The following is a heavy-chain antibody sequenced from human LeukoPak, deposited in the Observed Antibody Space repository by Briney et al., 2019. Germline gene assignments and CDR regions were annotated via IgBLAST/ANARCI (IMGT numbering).Heavy chain of an antibody. D-gene: IGHD2-2*01. CDR3: ARARLGYCSSTSCYSHFDY. J-gene: IGHJ4*02. Sequence: ASVKVSCKASGYTFTSYGISWVRQAPGQGLEWMGWISAYNGNTNYAQKLQGRVTMTTDTSTSTAYMELRSLRSDDTAVYYCARARLGYCSSTSCYSHFDYWGQGTLVTVSS. CDR1: GYTFTSYG. V-gene: IGHV1-18*01. CDR2: ISAYNGNT.